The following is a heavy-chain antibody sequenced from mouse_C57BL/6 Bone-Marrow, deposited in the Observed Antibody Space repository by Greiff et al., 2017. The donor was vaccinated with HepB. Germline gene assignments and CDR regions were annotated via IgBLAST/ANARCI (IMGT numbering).Heavy chain of an antibody. Sequence: DVMLVESGGGLVQPGGSLKLSCAASGFTFSDYGMAWVRQAPRKGPEWVAFISNLAYSIYYADTVTGRLTISRENAKNTLYLEMSSLRSEDTAMYYCARPSPYAMDYWGQGTSVTVSS. CDR3: ARPSPYAMDY. V-gene: IGHV5-15*01. CDR1: GFTFSDYG. CDR2: ISNLAYSI. J-gene: IGHJ4*01.